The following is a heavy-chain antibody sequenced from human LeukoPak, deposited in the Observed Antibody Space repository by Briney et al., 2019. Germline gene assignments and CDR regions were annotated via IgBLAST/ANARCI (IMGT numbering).Heavy chain of an antibody. J-gene: IGHJ6*02. V-gene: IGHV3-11*05. Sequence: GGSLRLSCAASGFTFSDYYMSWIRQAPGKGLEWVSYISSSSSYTNYADSVKGRFTISRDNAKNSLYLQMNSLRAEDTAVYFCARDYFGSGTYYPYQYYGMDVWGQGTTVTVSS. CDR3: ARDYFGSGTYYPYQYYGMDV. CDR2: ISSSSSYT. D-gene: IGHD3-10*01. CDR1: GFTFSDYY.